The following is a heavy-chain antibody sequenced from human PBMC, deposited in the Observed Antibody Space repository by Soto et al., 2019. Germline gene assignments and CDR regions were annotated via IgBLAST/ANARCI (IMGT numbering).Heavy chain of an antibody. V-gene: IGHV5-51*01. CDR2: IYPGDSDT. CDR1: GYSFTSYW. D-gene: IGHD6-19*01. J-gene: IGHJ6*02. CDR3: ARRVGWPGHYYGMDV. Sequence: PGESLKISCKGSGYSFTSYWIAWVRQLPGEGLEWMGIIYPGDSDTRYSPSFQGQVTISADKSISTAYLQWRSLKASDTAMYYCARRVGWPGHYYGMDVWGQGTTVTVSS.